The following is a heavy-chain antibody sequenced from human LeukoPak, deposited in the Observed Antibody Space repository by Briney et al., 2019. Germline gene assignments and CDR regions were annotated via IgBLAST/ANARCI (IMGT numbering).Heavy chain of an antibody. Sequence: PSETLSLTCSVSGASISSGSNYWGWIRQPPGKTLEWIGSIYSSGSTYYNSSLQSRVTISVDTSKNQFSQKLSSMTAADTAVYYCARLRPNWGGRFDWSSHRTDAFDIWGQGTMVTVSS. V-gene: IGHV4-39*07. J-gene: IGHJ3*02. CDR2: IYSSGST. D-gene: IGHD3-9*01. CDR3: ARLRPNWGGRFDWSSHRTDAFDI. CDR1: GASISSGSNY.